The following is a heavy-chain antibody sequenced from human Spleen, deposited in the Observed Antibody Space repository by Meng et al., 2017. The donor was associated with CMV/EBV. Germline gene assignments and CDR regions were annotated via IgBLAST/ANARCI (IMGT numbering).Heavy chain of an antibody. CDR1: GFTFSSYS. D-gene: IGHD2-2*01. CDR2: ISSSSNYI. J-gene: IGHJ6*02. Sequence: GESLKISCAASGFTFSSYSMNWVRQAPGKGLEWISSISSSSNYIYYADSVKGRFTISRDNAKNSLYLQMNSLRAEDTAVYYCTRSGDGYQLLRYGMDVWGQGTTVTVSS. V-gene: IGHV3-21*01. CDR3: TRSGDGYQLLRYGMDV.